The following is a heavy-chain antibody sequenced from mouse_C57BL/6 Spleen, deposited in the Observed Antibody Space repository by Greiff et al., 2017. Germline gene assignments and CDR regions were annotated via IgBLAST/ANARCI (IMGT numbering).Heavy chain of an antibody. CDR3: LYGKYGFDY. J-gene: IGHJ2*01. D-gene: IGHD2-1*01. Sequence: QVQLQQSGAELVRPGASVTLSCKASGYTFTDYEMHWVKQTPVHGLEWIGAIDPETGGTAYNQKFKGKAILTADKSSSTDYMGLRSLTSEDSAVYYSLYGKYGFDYWGQGTTLTVSS. CDR1: GYTFTDYE. CDR2: IDPETGGT. V-gene: IGHV1-15*01.